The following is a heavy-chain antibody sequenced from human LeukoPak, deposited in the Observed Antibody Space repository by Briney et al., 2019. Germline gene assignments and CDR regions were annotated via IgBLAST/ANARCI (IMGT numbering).Heavy chain of an antibody. Sequence: PSGTLSLTCAVSGGSISSSNWWSWVRQPPGKGLEWIGEIYHSGSTNYNPSLKSRVTISVDKSKNQFSLKLSSVTAADTAVYYCARRRPYYYGSGSYYNQYYFDYWGQGTLVTVSS. V-gene: IGHV4-4*02. CDR2: IYHSGST. D-gene: IGHD3-10*01. J-gene: IGHJ4*02. CDR1: GGSISSSNW. CDR3: ARRRPYYYGSGSYYNQYYFDY.